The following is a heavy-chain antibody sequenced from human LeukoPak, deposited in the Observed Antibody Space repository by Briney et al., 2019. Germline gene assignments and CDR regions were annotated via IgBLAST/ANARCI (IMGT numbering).Heavy chain of an antibody. CDR3: ARAYSSGRVDY. J-gene: IGHJ4*02. CDR1: GGSISSSSYY. V-gene: IGHV4-39*06. D-gene: IGHD3-22*01. Sequence: SETLSLTCTVSGGSISSSSYYWGWIRQPPGKGLEWIGSIYYSGSTYYNPSLKSRVTISVDTSKNQFPLKLSSVTAADTAVYYCARAYSSGRVDYWGQGTLVTVSS. CDR2: IYYSGST.